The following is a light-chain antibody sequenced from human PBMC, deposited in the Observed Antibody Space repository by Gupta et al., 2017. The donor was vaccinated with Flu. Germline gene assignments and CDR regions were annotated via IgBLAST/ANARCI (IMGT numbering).Light chain of an antibody. CDR2: EVN. J-gene: IGLJ2*01. CDR3: HSYTGGTTPWV. V-gene: IGLV2-14*01. Sequence: QSITLSCTGSNSDIGAYVSWYQHHPGRVPKLMIYEVNNRPSGISNRFSGSKSGNTASLTISGLQAEDEADYYCHSYTGGTTPWVFGGGTKLTVL. CDR1: NSDIGAY.